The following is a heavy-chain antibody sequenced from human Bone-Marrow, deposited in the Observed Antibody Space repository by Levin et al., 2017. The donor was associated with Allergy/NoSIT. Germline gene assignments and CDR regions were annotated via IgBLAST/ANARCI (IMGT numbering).Heavy chain of an antibody. CDR2: LDGSSGKT. J-gene: IGHJ5*02. D-gene: IGHD5-12*01. Sequence: GESLKISCRISGFIFADYAMSWVRRAPGRGLEWVSSLDGSSGKTLYADSVKGRFTISREYSKDTLFLQMNSLRAEDTARYYCVRGLEYSGLPWGQGTLVTVSS. V-gene: IGHV3-23*01. CDR1: GFIFADYA. CDR3: VRGLEYSGLP.